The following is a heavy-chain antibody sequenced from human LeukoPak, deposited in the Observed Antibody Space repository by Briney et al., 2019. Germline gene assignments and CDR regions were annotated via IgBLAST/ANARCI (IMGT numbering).Heavy chain of an antibody. CDR3: ASSGSYRPYDY. D-gene: IGHD1-26*01. CDR2: IIPIFGTA. V-gene: IGHV1-69*05. J-gene: IGHJ4*02. CDR1: GGTFSSYA. Sequence: SVKVSCKASGGTFSSYAISWVRQAPGQGLEWMGGIIPIFGTANYAQKFQGRVTITTDESTSTAYMELSSVRSEDTAVYYCASSGSYRPYDYWGQGTLVTVSS.